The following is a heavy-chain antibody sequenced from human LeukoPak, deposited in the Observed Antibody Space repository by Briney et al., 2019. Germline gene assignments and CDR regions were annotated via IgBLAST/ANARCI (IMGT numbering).Heavy chain of an antibody. CDR2: ISAYNGNT. CDR3: ARDDSQWLGHFDY. CDR1: GYTFNTYN. J-gene: IGHJ4*02. D-gene: IGHD6-19*01. Sequence: ASVKVSCKASGYTFNTYNISWVRQAPGQGLEWMGWISAYNGNTNSAQKLQGRVIMTTDTSTSAAYMELRSLRSDDTAVYYCARDDSQWLGHFDYWGQGTLVTVSS. V-gene: IGHV1-18*01.